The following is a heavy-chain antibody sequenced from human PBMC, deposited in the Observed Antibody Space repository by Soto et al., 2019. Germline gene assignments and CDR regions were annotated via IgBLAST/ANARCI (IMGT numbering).Heavy chain of an antibody. CDR1: GGSISSYY. Sequence: SETLSLTCTVSGGSISSYYWSWIRQPPGKGLEWIGYIYYSGSTNYNPSLKSRVTISVDTSKNQFSLKLSSVTAADTAVYSCARAATYYYYGMDVWGQGTTVPVSS. J-gene: IGHJ6*02. CDR2: IYYSGST. CDR3: ARAATYYYYGMDV. V-gene: IGHV4-59*01.